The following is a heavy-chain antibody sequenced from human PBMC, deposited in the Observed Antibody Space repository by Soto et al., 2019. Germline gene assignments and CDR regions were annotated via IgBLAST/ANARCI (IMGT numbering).Heavy chain of an antibody. CDR3: ARDRLRYNWNDFPYYYYGMDV. CDR1: GFTFSSYA. D-gene: IGHD1-1*01. Sequence: QVQLVESGGGVVQPGRSLRLSCAASGFTFSSYAMHWVRQAPGKGLEWVPVISYDGSNKYYADSVKGRFTISRDNSKNTLYLQMNSLRAEDTAVYYCARDRLRYNWNDFPYYYYGMDVWGQGTTVTVSS. CDR2: ISYDGSNK. V-gene: IGHV3-30-3*01. J-gene: IGHJ6*02.